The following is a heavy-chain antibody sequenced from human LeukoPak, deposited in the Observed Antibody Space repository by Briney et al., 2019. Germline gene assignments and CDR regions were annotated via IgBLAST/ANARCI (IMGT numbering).Heavy chain of an antibody. CDR2: ISSSGNSI. Sequence: PGGSLRLSCKASGFTFSGYEMNWVRQAPGKGLDWVSYISSSGNSIYYADSMKGRFTISRDNAKNSLYLQMSSLSADDMAVYYCSRGRFGSCWGQGTLVTVSS. D-gene: IGHD6-13*01. CDR1: GFTFSGYE. CDR3: SRGRFGSC. V-gene: IGHV3-48*03. J-gene: IGHJ1*01.